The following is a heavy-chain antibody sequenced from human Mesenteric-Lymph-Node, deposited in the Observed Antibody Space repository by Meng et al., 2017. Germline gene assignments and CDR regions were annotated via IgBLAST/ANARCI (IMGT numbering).Heavy chain of an antibody. CDR2: IYSDART. D-gene: IGHD5-12*01. V-gene: IGHV3-66*02. J-gene: IGHJ4*02. CDR1: GFTVSSNH. CDR3: ARGYGGYDPFDY. Sequence: VQVVGSGGGLVQPGGSLRLSCAVSGFTVSSNHMSWVRQAPGKGLEWASLIYSDARTIFADSVKGRFTISRDNSKNTLYLQMNSLRPEDTAVYYCARGYGGYDPFDYWGQGTLVTVSS.